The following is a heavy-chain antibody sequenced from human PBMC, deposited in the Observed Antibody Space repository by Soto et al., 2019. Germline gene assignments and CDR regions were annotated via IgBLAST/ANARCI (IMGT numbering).Heavy chain of an antibody. CDR3: ARLFENYDFWSGYYNPSYGMDV. CDR1: GFTFSSYA. J-gene: IGHJ6*02. CDR2: ISYDGSNK. Sequence: GGSLRLSCAASGFTFSSYAMHWVRQAPGKGLEWVAVISYDGSNKYYADSVKGRFTISRDNSKNTLYLQMNSLRAEDTAVYYYARLFENYDFWSGYYNPSYGMDVWGQGTTVTVSS. D-gene: IGHD3-3*01. V-gene: IGHV3-30-3*01.